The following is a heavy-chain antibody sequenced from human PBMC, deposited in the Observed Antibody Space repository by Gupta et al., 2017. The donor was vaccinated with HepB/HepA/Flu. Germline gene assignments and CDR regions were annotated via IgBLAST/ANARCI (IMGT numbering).Heavy chain of an antibody. CDR2: ISGSGGST. Sequence: EVQLLESGGGLAQPGGSLRLSCAASGFTFSSYGMSWVRQAPGKGLEWVSSISGSGGSTEYADSVKGRFTISRDNSKNTLYLQMNSLRAEDTAVYYCATFLIVASIRSPFDYWGQGTLVTVSA. V-gene: IGHV3-23*01. J-gene: IGHJ4*02. D-gene: IGHD5-12*01. CDR1: GFTFSSYG. CDR3: ATFLIVASIRSPFDY.